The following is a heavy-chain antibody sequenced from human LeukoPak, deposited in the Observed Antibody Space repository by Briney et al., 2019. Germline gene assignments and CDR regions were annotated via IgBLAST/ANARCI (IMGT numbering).Heavy chain of an antibody. CDR3: ARARLAAGTGGSDY. CDR2: IYHSGST. D-gene: IGHD6-13*01. V-gene: IGHV4-30-2*01. CDR1: GGSISSGGYY. Sequence: PSETLSLTCTVSGGSISSGGYYWSWIRQPPGKGLEWIGYIYHSGSTYYNPSLKSRVTISVDRSKNQFSLKLSSVTAADTAVYYCARARLAAGTGGSDYWGQGTLVTVSS. J-gene: IGHJ4*02.